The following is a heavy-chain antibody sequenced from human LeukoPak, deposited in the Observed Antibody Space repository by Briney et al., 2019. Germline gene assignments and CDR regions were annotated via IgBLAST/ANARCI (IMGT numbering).Heavy chain of an antibody. CDR1: GFTFSSNW. CDR2: INSDGSST. V-gene: IGHV3-74*01. Sequence: PGGSLRLSCAASGFTFSSNWMHWVRHAPGKGPVWVSRINSDGSSTTYADSVKGRFTISRDNAKNTLFLQMNSLRAEDTAVYYCASYGDYYYFDYWGQGTLVTVSS. D-gene: IGHD4-17*01. CDR3: ASYGDYYYFDY. J-gene: IGHJ4*02.